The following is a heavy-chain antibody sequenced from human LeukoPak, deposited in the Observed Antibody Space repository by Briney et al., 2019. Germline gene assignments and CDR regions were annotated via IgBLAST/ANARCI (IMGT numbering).Heavy chain of an antibody. CDR2: INAGNGNT. CDR1: GYTFTSYA. Sequence: GASVKVSCKASGYTFTSYAMHWVRQAPGQRLEWMGWINAGNGNTKYSQEFQGRVTITRDTSASTAYMELSSLRSEDMAVYYCARALSSSWPTEDYYMDVWGKGTTVTVSS. V-gene: IGHV1-3*03. CDR3: ARALSSSWPTEDYYMDV. D-gene: IGHD6-13*01. J-gene: IGHJ6*03.